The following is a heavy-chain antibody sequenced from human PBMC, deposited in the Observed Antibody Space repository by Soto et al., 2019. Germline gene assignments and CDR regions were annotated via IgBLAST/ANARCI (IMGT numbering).Heavy chain of an antibody. CDR3: ATVTGESQLTYGMDV. D-gene: IGHD2-2*01. J-gene: IGHJ6*02. V-gene: IGHV3-23*01. CDR1: GFTFSSYA. Sequence: PGGSLRLSCAASGFTFSSYAMSWVRQAPGKGLEWVSAISGSGGSTYYADSVKGRFTISRGNSKNTLYLQMNSLRAEDTAVYYCATVTGESQLTYGMDVWGQGTTVTVSS. CDR2: ISGSGGST.